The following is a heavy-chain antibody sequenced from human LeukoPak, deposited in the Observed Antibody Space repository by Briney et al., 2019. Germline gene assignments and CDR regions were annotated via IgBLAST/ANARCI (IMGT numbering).Heavy chain of an antibody. Sequence: GASVKVSCKASGYTFTSYDINWVRQATGQGLEWMGWMNPNSGNTGYAQKFQGRVTMTRNTSISTAYMELSSLRSEDTAVYYCARGLLWFGELSHGDFDYWGQGTLVTVSS. D-gene: IGHD3-10*01. V-gene: IGHV1-8*01. CDR3: ARGLLWFGELSHGDFDY. CDR1: GYTFTSYD. CDR2: MNPNSGNT. J-gene: IGHJ4*02.